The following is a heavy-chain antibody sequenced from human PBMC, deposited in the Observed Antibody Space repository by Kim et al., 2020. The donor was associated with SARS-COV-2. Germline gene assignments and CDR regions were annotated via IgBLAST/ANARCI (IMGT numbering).Heavy chain of an antibody. CDR3: ARGDIVVVPAAMDLFYYYYGMDV. J-gene: IGHJ6*02. Sequence: GGSLRLSCSASGFTFSSYGMHWVRQAPGKGLEWVAVIWYDGSNKYYADSVKGRFTISRDNSKNTLYLQMNSLRAEDTAVYYCARGDIVVVPAAMDLFYYYYGMDVWGQGTTVTVSS. CDR2: IWYDGSNK. CDR1: GFTFSSYG. V-gene: IGHV3-33*01. D-gene: IGHD2-2*01.